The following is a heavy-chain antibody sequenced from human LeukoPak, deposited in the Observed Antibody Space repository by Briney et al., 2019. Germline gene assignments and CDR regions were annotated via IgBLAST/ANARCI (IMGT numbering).Heavy chain of an antibody. D-gene: IGHD4-11*01. J-gene: IGHJ4*02. CDR3: AREFAPYSDYRYYFDY. CDR1: GGTFSSYA. CDR2: IIPILGIA. Sequence: SVKVSCKASGGTFSSYAISWLRQAAGQGLEWMGRIIPILGIANYAQKFQGRVTITADKSTSTAYMELSSLRSEDTAVYYCAREFAPYSDYRYYFDYWGQGTLVTVSS. V-gene: IGHV1-69*04.